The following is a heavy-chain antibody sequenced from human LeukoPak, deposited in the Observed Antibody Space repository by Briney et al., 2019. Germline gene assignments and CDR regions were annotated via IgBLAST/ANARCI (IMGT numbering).Heavy chain of an antibody. Sequence: GGSLRLSCVTSGFLPSSYVMHWVRQAPGKGLEWVAFTQSDGYGKDYRDSVKGRFTISRDNSKNTLYLQMNFLRAEDTALYYCGKHDSASDYWGQGTLVTVSS. CDR1: GFLPSSYV. J-gene: IGHJ4*02. CDR2: TQSDGYGK. V-gene: IGHV3-30*02. D-gene: IGHD1-26*01. CDR3: GKHDSASDY.